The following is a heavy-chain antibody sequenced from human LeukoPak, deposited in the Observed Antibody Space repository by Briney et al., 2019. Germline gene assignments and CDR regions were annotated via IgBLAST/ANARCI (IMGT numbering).Heavy chain of an antibody. J-gene: IGHJ4*02. D-gene: IGHD5-12*01. CDR1: GFTFGDYA. Sequence: GSLRLSCIVSGFTFGDYAMSWFRQAPGKGLEWVGFIRSRLYGGTTEDAASVKGRFTISRDDSTSIAYLQMNSLKTEDTAVYYCTRGVKSGYDPYYLDYWGQGTLVTVSS. CDR3: TRGVKSGYDPYYLDY. CDR2: IRSRLYGGTT. V-gene: IGHV3-49*03.